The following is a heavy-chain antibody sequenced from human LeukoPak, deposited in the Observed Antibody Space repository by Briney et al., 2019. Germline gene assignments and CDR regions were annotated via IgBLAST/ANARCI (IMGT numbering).Heavy chain of an antibody. CDR2: IYTSGST. CDR1: GGSINSYY. D-gene: IGHD3-10*01. Sequence: SGTLSLTCTVSGGSINSYYWSWIRQPAGKGLEWIGRIYTSGSTDYNPSLKSRVTMPVDTSKNQFSLKLSSVTAADTAVYYCARDSRLLWFGEYVSYYYYYMDVWGKGTTVTISS. V-gene: IGHV4-4*07. J-gene: IGHJ6*03. CDR3: ARDSRLLWFGEYVSYYYYYMDV.